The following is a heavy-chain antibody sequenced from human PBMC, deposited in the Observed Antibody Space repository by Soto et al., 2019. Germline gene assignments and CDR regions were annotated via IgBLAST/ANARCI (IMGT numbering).Heavy chain of an antibody. CDR1: GFTFSIYA. CDR2: ITASGTST. Sequence: VQLLESGGDLVQPGGSLRLSCAASGFTFSIYAMSWVRQAPGRGREWVSGITASGTSTYYADSVKGRFTISRDNSKNTVYLQMNSLSAEDTAVYYCAKGDSSSWYYFDYWGQGTLVTVSS. D-gene: IGHD6-13*01. V-gene: IGHV3-23*01. CDR3: AKGDSSSWYYFDY. J-gene: IGHJ4*02.